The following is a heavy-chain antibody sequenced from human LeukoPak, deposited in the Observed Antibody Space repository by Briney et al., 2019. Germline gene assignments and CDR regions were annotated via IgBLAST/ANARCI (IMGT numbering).Heavy chain of an antibody. J-gene: IGHJ3*01. V-gene: IGHV3-33*01. D-gene: IGHD1-26*01. CDR3: VTHYKWDLLVHAFDF. CDR2: IWHDGSPT. CDR1: GLPFKKYG. Sequence: GGSLRLSCAVSGLPFKKYGMHWVRQAPGKGLEWVATIWHDGSPTMYAHSAKGRFTISRDDSKNMLYLQMNSLRAEDTAEYYCVTHYKWDLLVHAFDFWGQGTRVTVSS.